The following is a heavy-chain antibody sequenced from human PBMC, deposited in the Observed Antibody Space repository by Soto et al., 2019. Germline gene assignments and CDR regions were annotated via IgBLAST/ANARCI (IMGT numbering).Heavy chain of an antibody. CDR3: VKDWRGDKCPCMDV. D-gene: IGHD1-1*01. CDR2: ISGSGDRT. CDR1: GFTFSTHA. J-gene: IGHJ6*02. V-gene: IGHV3-23*01. Sequence: EAQLSESGGDSVQPGGSLRLSCGASGFTFSTHAMSWVRRFPGKGLQWASAISGSGDRTYYADSVKGRFTISRDNSRNMLYLQMNSLSAEDTAIYYCVKDWRGDKCPCMDVWGPGTTVTVSS.